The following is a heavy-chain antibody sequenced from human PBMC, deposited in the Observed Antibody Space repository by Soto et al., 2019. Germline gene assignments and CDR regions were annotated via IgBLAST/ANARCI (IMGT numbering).Heavy chain of an antibody. J-gene: IGHJ4*02. CDR2: INPASGST. CDR3: ARDLAAGDH. CDR1: GYTFTHYY. Sequence: QVQLVQSGAEVKKPGASVKVSCRTSGYTFTHYYIHWVRQAPGQGLEWLGIINPASGSTNYAQDFHGRVTLTMDTSTTTVYMELSDLRAEDTAIFYCARDLAAGDHWGQGTLVTVSS. V-gene: IGHV1-46*01. D-gene: IGHD6-13*01.